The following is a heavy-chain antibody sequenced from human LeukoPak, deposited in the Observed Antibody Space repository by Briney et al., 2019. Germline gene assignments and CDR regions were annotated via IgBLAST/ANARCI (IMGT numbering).Heavy chain of an antibody. J-gene: IGHJ6*03. CDR3: ARDGLELVQDLPYYYYYMDV. CDR2: IYTSGST. V-gene: IGHV4-4*07. D-gene: IGHD6-6*01. Sequence: KASETLSLTCTVSGGSISSYYWSWIRQPAGKGLEWIGRIYTSGSTNYNPSLKSRVTMSVDTSKNQFSLKLSSVTAADTAVYYCARDGLELVQDLPYYYYYMDVWGKGTTVTVSS. CDR1: GGSISSYY.